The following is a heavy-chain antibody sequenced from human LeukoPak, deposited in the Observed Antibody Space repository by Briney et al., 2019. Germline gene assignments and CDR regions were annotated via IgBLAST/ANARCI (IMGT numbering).Heavy chain of an antibody. V-gene: IGHV1-46*01. CDR3: AREFVGGRSGELGY. CDR2: INPSGGSP. Sequence: ASVKVSCKASGYTFTIYYLHWVRQAPGQGLEWMGIINPSGGSPNYAQKFQGRVTMTRDTSTSTVYMELRSLRSADTALYYCAREFVGGRSGELGYWGQGTLVTVSS. CDR1: GYTFTIYY. J-gene: IGHJ4*02. D-gene: IGHD3-10*01.